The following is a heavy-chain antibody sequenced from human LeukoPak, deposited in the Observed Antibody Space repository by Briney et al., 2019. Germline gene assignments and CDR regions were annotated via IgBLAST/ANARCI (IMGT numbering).Heavy chain of an antibody. J-gene: IGHJ4*02. CDR2: ISVYNGNT. CDR3: ARGSLARYCSGGSCRGKFDY. CDR1: GYTFNNYG. D-gene: IGHD2-15*01. Sequence: GASVKVSCKASGYTFNNYGISWVRQAPGQGLEWMGWISVYNGNTNYVQKLQGRVTMTTDTSTSTAYMELRSLRSDDTAVYYCARGSLARYCSGGSCRGKFDYWGQGALVTVSS. V-gene: IGHV1-18*01.